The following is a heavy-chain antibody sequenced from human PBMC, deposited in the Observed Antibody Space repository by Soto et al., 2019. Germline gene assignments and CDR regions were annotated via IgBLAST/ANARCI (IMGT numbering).Heavy chain of an antibody. CDR2: IYPGDSDT. D-gene: IGHD4-17*01. J-gene: IGHJ4*02. CDR3: ARQGGYGGNLLREFDY. V-gene: IGHV5-51*01. Sequence: GESLKISCKGSGYSFTSYWFGSVRQMPGKGLEWMGIIYPGDSDTRYSPSFQGYVTISPDKSISTAYLQWSSLKASEIAIYYCARQGGYGGNLLREFDYWGQGTLVTVSS. CDR1: GYSFTSYW.